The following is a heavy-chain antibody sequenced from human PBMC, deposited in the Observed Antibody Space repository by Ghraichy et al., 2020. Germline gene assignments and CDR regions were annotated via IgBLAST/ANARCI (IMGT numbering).Heavy chain of an antibody. CDR2: MNPNSGNT. CDR3: ARGRVAAAGTPPGGY. D-gene: IGHD6-13*01. J-gene: IGHJ4*02. V-gene: IGHV1-8*01. CDR1: GYTFTSYD. Sequence: ASVKVSCKASGYTFTSYDINWVRQATGQGLEWMGWMNPNSGNTGYAQKFQGRVTMTRNTSISTAYMELSSLRSEDTAVYYCARGRVAAAGTPPGGYWGQGTLVTVSS.